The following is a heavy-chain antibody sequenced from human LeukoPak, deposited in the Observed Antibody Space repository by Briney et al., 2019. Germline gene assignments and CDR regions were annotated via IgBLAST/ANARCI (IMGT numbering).Heavy chain of an antibody. V-gene: IGHV4-4*07. J-gene: IGHJ4*02. Sequence: SETLSLTCTVSGGSISSYYWSWIRQPAGKGLGWIGHIYTSGSTNYNPSLKSRVTMSVDTSKNQFSLKLSSVTAADTAVYYCARLQATVSIHSYFDYWGQGTLVTVSS. CDR1: GGSISSYY. CDR3: ARLQATVSIHSYFDY. D-gene: IGHD4-17*01. CDR2: IYTSGST.